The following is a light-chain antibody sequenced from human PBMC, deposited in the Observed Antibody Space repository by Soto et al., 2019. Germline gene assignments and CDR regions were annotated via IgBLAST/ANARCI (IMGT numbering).Light chain of an antibody. Sequence: ESVLTQSPGTLSLSPGDRATLSCRASQSFSSRYLAWYQQKPGQAPRLLISGASSRATGIPDRFSGSGSETDFTLTISRLEPEDFALYYCQQYGGSPRTFGQGTRLEIK. CDR1: QSFSSRY. CDR3: QQYGGSPRT. V-gene: IGKV3-20*01. J-gene: IGKJ5*01. CDR2: GAS.